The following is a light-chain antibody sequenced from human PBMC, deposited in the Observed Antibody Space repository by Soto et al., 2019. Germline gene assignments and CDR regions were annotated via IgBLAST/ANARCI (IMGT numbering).Light chain of an antibody. V-gene: IGKV3-15*01. CDR2: GAS. CDR3: HQYENWPQT. J-gene: IGKJ1*01. CDR1: QSVSSS. Sequence: EIVVTQSPATLSVSPGERVTLSCRASQSVSSSLAWYQQRPGQAPRLLIYGASTRATGIPARFSGSGSGTEFTLTISSLQSEDFALYYCHQYENWPQTFGQGTKVEIK.